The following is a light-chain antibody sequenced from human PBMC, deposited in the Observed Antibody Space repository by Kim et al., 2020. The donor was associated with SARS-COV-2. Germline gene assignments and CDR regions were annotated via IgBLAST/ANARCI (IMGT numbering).Light chain of an antibody. CDR3: QQRSNWPPLT. V-gene: IGKV3-11*01. Sequence: SPGERATRSCRASQSVSSYLARYQQKPGQAPRLLIYDASNRATGIPARFSGSGSGTDFTLTISSLEPEDFAVYYCQQRSNWPPLTFGGGTKVDIK. CDR1: QSVSSY. J-gene: IGKJ4*01. CDR2: DAS.